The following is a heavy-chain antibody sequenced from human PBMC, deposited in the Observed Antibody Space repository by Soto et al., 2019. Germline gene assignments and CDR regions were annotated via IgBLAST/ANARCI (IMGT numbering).Heavy chain of an antibody. CDR1: GYTFTSYA. J-gene: IGHJ5*02. D-gene: IGHD4-17*01. V-gene: IGHV1-3*01. CDR2: INAGNGNT. CDR3: ARINSNDYGDFMLNDWFDP. Sequence: QVQLVQSGAEVKKPGASVKVSCKASGYTFTSYAMHWVRQAPGQRLEWMGWINAGNGNTKYSQKFQGRVTITRDTSASTAYMELSRLRSEDTAVYYCARINSNDYGDFMLNDWFDPWGQGTLVTVSS.